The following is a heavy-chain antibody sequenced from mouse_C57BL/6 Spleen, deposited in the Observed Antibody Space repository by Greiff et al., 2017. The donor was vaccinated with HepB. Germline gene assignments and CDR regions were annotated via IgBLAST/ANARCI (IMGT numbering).Heavy chain of an antibody. CDR3: AGYYGSSFDV. V-gene: IGHV5-17*01. D-gene: IGHD1-1*01. Sequence: EGQWGGAGGGGGRGGGAGGRGGAGSGFTVGDWGRGGVGQAPEKGLEWVAYISSGSSTIYYADTVKGRFTISRDNAKNTLFLQMTSLRSEDTAMYYCAGYYGSSFDVWGTGTTVTVSS. CDR2: ISSGSSTI. J-gene: IGHJ1*03. CDR1: GFTVGDWG.